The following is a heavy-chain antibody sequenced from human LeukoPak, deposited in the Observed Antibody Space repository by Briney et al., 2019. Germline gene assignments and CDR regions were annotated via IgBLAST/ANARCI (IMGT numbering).Heavy chain of an antibody. J-gene: IGHJ5*02. D-gene: IGHD1-14*01. CDR1: GGSISSGGYS. V-gene: IGHV4-30-2*01. CDR3: ARRMSAGIYNWFDP. CDR2: IYHSGST. Sequence: PSETLSLTCAVSGGSISSGGYSWSWIRQPPGKGLEWIGYIYHSGSTYYNPPLKSRVTISVDRSKNQFSLKLSSVTAADTAVYYCARRMSAGIYNWFDPWGQGTLVTVSS.